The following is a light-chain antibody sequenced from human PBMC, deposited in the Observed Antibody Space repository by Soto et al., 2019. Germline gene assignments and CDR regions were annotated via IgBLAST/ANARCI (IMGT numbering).Light chain of an antibody. Sequence: DIQMTQSPSSVSAYVGDRVTITCRATQGISSWLAWYQQKPGKAPKLLIYAASSLQTGVPSRFSGSGSGTDFTLTISSLQPEDLEIYYCQQANILPWTFGQGTKVEIK. J-gene: IGKJ1*01. CDR3: QQANILPWT. CDR1: QGISSW. V-gene: IGKV1-12*01. CDR2: AAS.